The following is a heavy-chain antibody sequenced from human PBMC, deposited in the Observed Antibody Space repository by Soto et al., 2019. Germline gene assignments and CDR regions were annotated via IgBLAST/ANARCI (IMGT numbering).Heavy chain of an antibody. D-gene: IGHD3-9*01. Sequence: GGSLRLSCAASGFTFSSYAMSWVRQAPGKGLEWVSGISGSGGSTFYADSVKGRFTISRDNSKNTLYLQMNSLRAEDTAVYYCAKGEILTGYYSYYFDYWGQGTLVTVSS. CDR2: ISGSGGST. V-gene: IGHV3-23*01. CDR1: GFTFSSYA. J-gene: IGHJ4*02. CDR3: AKGEILTGYYSYYFDY.